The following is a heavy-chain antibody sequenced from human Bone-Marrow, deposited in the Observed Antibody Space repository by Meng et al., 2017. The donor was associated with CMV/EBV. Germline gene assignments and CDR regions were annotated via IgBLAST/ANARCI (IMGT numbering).Heavy chain of an antibody. CDR1: GYTFTSYD. CDR2: MNPNSGST. J-gene: IGHJ4*02. V-gene: IGHV1-8*01. D-gene: IGHD1-26*01. Sequence: SCKASGYTFTSYDINWVRQATGQGLEWMGWMNPNSGSTGYAQKFQGRVTMTRNTSISTAYMELSSLRSEDTAVYYCARAEVGALIDYWGQGTLVTVSS. CDR3: ARAEVGALIDY.